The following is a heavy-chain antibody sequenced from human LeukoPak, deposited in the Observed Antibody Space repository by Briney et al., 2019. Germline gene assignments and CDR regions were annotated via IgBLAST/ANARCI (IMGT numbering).Heavy chain of an antibody. J-gene: IGHJ4*02. CDR1: GGSISSYY. CDR2: IYYSGST. V-gene: IGHV4-59*08. Sequence: SETLSLTCTVSGGSISSYYWSWIRQPPGKGLEWIGYIYYSGSTNYNPSPKSRVTISVDTSKNQFSLKLSSVTAADTAVYYCARLSGWYRPVHFDYWGQGTLVTVSS. CDR3: ARLSGWYRPVHFDY. D-gene: IGHD6-19*01.